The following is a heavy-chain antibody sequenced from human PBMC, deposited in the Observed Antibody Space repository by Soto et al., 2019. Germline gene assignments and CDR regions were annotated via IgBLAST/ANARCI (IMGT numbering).Heavy chain of an antibody. J-gene: IGHJ6*02. D-gene: IGHD3-9*01. CDR2: IWYDGSNK. CDR1: GFTFSSYG. Sequence: PGGSLRLSCAASGFTFSSYGMHWVRQAPGKGLEWVAVIWYDGSNKYYADSVKGRFTISRDNSKNTLYLQMNSLRAEDTAVYYCARGLGVTGYYSPWGYYYYGMDVWGQGTTVTVSS. V-gene: IGHV3-33*01. CDR3: ARGLGVTGYYSPWGYYYYGMDV.